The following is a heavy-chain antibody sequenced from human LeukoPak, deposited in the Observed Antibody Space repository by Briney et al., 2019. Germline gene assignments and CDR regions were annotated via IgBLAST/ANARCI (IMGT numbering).Heavy chain of an antibody. J-gene: IGHJ4*02. V-gene: IGHV4-34*01. D-gene: IGHD4-17*01. CDR3: TRMTTGHDY. Sequence: SETLSLTCAVSGVPFNDYYWSWVRQTPGKGLEWIGEINHSGYTNDSPSLKSRVTLSIDTSRKQFSLNLRSVTVADSGIYYCTRMTTGHDYWGQGTLVTVSS. CDR1: GVPFNDYY. CDR2: INHSGYT.